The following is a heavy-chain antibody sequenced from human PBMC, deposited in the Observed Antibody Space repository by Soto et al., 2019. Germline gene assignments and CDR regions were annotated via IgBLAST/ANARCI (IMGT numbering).Heavy chain of an antibody. CDR3: ARDGVGGSIGSYYYYYGMDV. V-gene: IGHV3-48*03. CDR1: GFTFSSYE. CDR2: ISSSGSTR. J-gene: IGHJ6*02. Sequence: EVQLVESGGGLVQPGGSLRLSCAASGFTFSSYEMNWVRQAPGKGLEWVSYISSSGSTRYYADSVKGRFTISRDNAKNSLYLQMNSLRAEYTAVYYCARDGVGGSIGSYYYYYGMDVWGQVTTVTVSS. D-gene: IGHD6-19*01.